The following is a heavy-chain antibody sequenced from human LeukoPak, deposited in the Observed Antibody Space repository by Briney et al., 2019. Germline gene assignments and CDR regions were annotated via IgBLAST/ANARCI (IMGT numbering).Heavy chain of an antibody. J-gene: IGHJ4*02. V-gene: IGHV1-2*02. CDR1: VYTFTRVY. Sequence: ASVKVSFKASVYTFTRVYIHWVRQAPGQGLEWMAWINPQSGATNYAQKFQGRVTMTRDMSINTAYMEVTSLRFDDTAVYYCARGGDDSGLYFAYWGQGTLVTVSS. CDR3: ARGGDDSGLYFAY. D-gene: IGHD3-22*01. CDR2: INPQSGAT.